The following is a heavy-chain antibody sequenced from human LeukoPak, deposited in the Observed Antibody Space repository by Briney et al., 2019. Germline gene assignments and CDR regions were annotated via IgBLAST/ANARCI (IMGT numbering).Heavy chain of an antibody. CDR2: INPNSGGT. J-gene: IGHJ4*02. V-gene: IGHV1-2*02. CDR3: ARGWGSGKDY. CDR1: GYTFTSHY. Sequence: ASVKVSSTASGYTFTSHYMHWVRQAPGQGLEWMGWINPNSGGTNYAQKFQGRVTMTRDTSISTAYMALSRLRSDDTAVYYCARGWGSGKDYWGQGTLVTVSS. D-gene: IGHD3-10*01.